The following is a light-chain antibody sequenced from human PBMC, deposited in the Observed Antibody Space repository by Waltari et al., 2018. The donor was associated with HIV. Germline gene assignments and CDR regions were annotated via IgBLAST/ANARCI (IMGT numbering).Light chain of an antibody. Sequence: QTVVTQEPSFSVSPGGTVTLPCALNSDSVSINYYPGWFQQTPGQAPRTLISSTYSRSSGVPDRFYGSILGNKAALTITGAQADDDSVYFCALYMTGAKWVFGGGTKLTVL. V-gene: IGLV8-61*01. CDR3: ALYMTGAKWV. J-gene: IGLJ3*02. CDR1: SDSVSINYY. CDR2: STY.